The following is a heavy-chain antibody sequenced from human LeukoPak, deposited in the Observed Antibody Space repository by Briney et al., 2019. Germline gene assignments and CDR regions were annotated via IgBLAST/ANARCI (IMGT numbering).Heavy chain of an antibody. Sequence: ASVKVSCKASGYTFTAYYMHWVRQAPGQGLEWMGWINPNSGGTNSAQKFQGRVTMTRDTSISTANMELSRLRPDDTAVYYCARDRYSSSWYYFDYWGQGTLVTVSS. CDR3: ARDRYSSSWYYFDY. D-gene: IGHD6-13*01. J-gene: IGHJ4*02. CDR2: INPNSGGT. V-gene: IGHV1-2*02. CDR1: GYTFTAYY.